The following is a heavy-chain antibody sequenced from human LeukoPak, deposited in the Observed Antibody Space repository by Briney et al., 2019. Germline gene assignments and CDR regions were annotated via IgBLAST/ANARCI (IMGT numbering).Heavy chain of an antibody. J-gene: IGHJ5*02. CDR2: TYYRSKWYN. V-gene: IGHV6-1*01. Sequence: SQTLSLTFAISGDSVSSNSAAWNWIRQSPSTGLEWLGRTYYRSKWYNDYAVSVKSRITINPDTSKNQFSLQPNSVTPEDTAVYYCARDLDVVVPAADFNWFDPWGQGTLVTVSS. CDR3: ARDLDVVVPAADFNWFDP. CDR1: GDSVSSNSAA. D-gene: IGHD2-2*01.